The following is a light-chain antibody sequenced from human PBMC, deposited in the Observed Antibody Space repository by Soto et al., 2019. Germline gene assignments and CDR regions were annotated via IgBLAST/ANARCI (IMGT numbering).Light chain of an antibody. V-gene: IGLV2-14*01. CDR3: SSYTSSTAYV. CDR1: SSDFGGYNY. Sequence: QSMLPQPASVAGSPGQRITISCTGTSSDFGGYNYVSWYQLHPGKAPKLMAYEVSNRPSGVSNRFSGSKSGNTASLTISGLQAEDEADYYCSSYTSSTAYVFGTGAKVTVL. J-gene: IGLJ1*01. CDR2: EVS.